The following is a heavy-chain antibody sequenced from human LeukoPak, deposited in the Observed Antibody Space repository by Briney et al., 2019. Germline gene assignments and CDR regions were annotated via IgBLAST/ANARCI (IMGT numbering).Heavy chain of an antibody. J-gene: IGHJ4*02. CDR1: GFTFSSYD. D-gene: IGHD2-2*01. Sequence: PGRSLRLSCAASGFTFSSYDMHWGRQASGKGLEWVAVIWYDGSNKYYADSVKGRFTISRDNSKNTLYLQMNSLRAEDTAVYYCATTYSAYCSSTSCYGRFDYWGQGTLVTVSS. CDR3: ATTYSAYCSSTSCYGRFDY. CDR2: IWYDGSNK. V-gene: IGHV3-33*01.